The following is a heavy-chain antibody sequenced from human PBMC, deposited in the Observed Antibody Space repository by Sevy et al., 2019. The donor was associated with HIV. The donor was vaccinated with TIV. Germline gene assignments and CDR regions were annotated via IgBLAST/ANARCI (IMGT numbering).Heavy chain of an antibody. CDR3: ATESGTFDY. CDR1: RFTFSSYW. J-gene: IGHJ4*02. V-gene: IGHV3-7*01. Sequence: GGSLRLSCAASRFTFSSYWMSWVRQAPGKGLEGVANIKQDGRGKYYVDSVKGRFTISRDNAKNSLYLQMNSLRAEDTAVYYCATESGTFDYWGQGTLVTVSS. CDR2: IKQDGRGK. D-gene: IGHD3-3*01.